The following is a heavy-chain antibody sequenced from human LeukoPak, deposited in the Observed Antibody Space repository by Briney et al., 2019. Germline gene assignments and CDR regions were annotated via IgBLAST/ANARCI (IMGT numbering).Heavy chain of an antibody. J-gene: IGHJ6*03. CDR2: INPNNGGT. Sequence: ASVKVSCKASGYTFTGYYMHWVRQAPGQGLEWMGWINPNNGGTNYAQKFQGRVTMTRDTSISTAYMELSRLRSDDTAVYCCARGPYYDFWSGYGYYYYYMDVWGKGTTVTVSS. V-gene: IGHV1-2*02. D-gene: IGHD3-3*01. CDR1: GYTFTGYY. CDR3: ARGPYYDFWSGYGYYYYYMDV.